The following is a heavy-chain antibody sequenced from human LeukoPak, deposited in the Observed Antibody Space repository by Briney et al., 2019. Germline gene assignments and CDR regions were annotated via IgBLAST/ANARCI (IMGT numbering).Heavy chain of an antibody. CDR2: INHSGST. Sequence: SETLSLTCAVYGGSLSGYYWSWIRQPPGKGLEWIGEINHSGSTNYNPSLKSRVTISVDTSKNQFSLKLSSVTAADTAVYYCARADPHYYDSSGDVDYWGQGTLVTVSS. J-gene: IGHJ4*02. CDR1: GGSLSGYY. D-gene: IGHD3-22*01. V-gene: IGHV4-34*01. CDR3: ARADPHYYDSSGDVDY.